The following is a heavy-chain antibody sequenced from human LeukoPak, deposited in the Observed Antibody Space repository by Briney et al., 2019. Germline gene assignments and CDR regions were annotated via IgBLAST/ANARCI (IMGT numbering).Heavy chain of an antibody. V-gene: IGHV1-69*05. D-gene: IGHD2-21*02. CDR1: GGTFSSYA. Sequence: SVKVSCKASGGTFSSYAISWVRQAPGQGLEWMGGIIPIFGTANYAQKFQGRVTITTDESTSTAYMELSSLRSEDTAVYYCARVGLAYCGGDCLRAAFDIWGQGTMVTVSS. CDR2: IIPIFGTA. J-gene: IGHJ3*02. CDR3: ARVGLAYCGGDCLRAAFDI.